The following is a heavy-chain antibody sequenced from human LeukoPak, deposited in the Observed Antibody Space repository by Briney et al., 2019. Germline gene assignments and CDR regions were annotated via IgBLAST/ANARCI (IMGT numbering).Heavy chain of an antibody. CDR3: ARSHMVRGLY. Sequence: SETLSLTCTVSGGSISSSSYYWGWIRQPPGKGLEWIGSIYYSGTTYYNPSLKSRVTISVDTSKNQFSLKLSSVTAADTAVYYCARSHMVRGLYWGQGTLVTVSS. J-gene: IGHJ4*02. CDR1: GGSISSSSYY. CDR2: IYYSGTT. V-gene: IGHV4-39*01. D-gene: IGHD3-10*01.